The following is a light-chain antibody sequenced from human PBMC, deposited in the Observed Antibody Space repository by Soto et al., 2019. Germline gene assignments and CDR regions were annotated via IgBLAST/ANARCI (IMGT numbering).Light chain of an antibody. Sequence: EIVLSQSPATLSLSPGERATLSCRASQSVSSYLAWYQQKRGQAPRLLIYDASNRATGIPARFSGSGSGTYLPLTISSLEPEDFAVYYCQQRSNWPLTFGGGTKVEIK. V-gene: IGKV3-11*01. CDR3: QQRSNWPLT. CDR2: DAS. J-gene: IGKJ4*01. CDR1: QSVSSY.